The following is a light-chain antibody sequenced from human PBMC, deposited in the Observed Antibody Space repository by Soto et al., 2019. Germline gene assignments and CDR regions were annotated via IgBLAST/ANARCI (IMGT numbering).Light chain of an antibody. CDR2: RNN. J-gene: IGLJ2*01. Sequence: QSVLTQPPSASATPGQRVTISCSGSSSNIGNNNAYWYQQLPGTAPKLLIYRNNQRPSGVPDRFSGSKSGTSASLAISGLRSEDEADYYCAAWDDSLSGVLFGGGTKLTVL. V-gene: IGLV1-47*01. CDR1: SSNIGNNN. CDR3: AAWDDSLSGVL.